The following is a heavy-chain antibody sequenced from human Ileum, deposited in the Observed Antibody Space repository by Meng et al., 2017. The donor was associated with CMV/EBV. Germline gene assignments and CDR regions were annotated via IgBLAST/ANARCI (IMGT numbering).Heavy chain of an antibody. CDR2: IYQTGTT. D-gene: IGHD2-15*01. CDR3: GRGPRQADPSVGP. CDR1: NFSISSGYY. Sequence: SETLSLTCTVSNFSISSGYYWGWIRQPPGKGLEFLASIYQTGTTFSNPSLKSRLSISVDTSKNQFSLTLASVTASDTAVYYCGRGPRQADPSVGPWGRGNLVTVSS. V-gene: IGHV4-38-2*02. J-gene: IGHJ5*02.